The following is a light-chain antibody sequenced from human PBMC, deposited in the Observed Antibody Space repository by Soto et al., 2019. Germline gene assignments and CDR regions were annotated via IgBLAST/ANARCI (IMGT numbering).Light chain of an antibody. CDR3: QNYNSDPKT. CDR1: QGISNS. CDR2: AAS. V-gene: IGKV1-27*01. J-gene: IGKJ1*01. Sequence: DIQIIQSPSSLSASVGDRVTITCRASQGISNSLAWYQQKPGKVPKVLIYAASTLQSGVPSRFSGSGSGTDFTLTISSIQPEHVATYYCQNYNSDPKTFGQGTKLDIK.